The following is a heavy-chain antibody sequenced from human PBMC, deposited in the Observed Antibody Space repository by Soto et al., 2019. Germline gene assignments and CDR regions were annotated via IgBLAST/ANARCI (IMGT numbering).Heavy chain of an antibody. CDR2: VSGGGVNT. CDR1: GFTFSNYA. J-gene: IGHJ4*02. V-gene: IGHV3-23*01. D-gene: IGHD6-19*01. Sequence: EVQLLESGGGLVQPGGSLRLSCAASGFTFSNYAMSWVRQAPGKGLEWVSAVSGGGVNTYYAESVRGRFTISRDNSENTLYLQLNRLRAEDTAVYYCARSGSDWFTFDYWGQGALLTVSS. CDR3: ARSGSDWFTFDY.